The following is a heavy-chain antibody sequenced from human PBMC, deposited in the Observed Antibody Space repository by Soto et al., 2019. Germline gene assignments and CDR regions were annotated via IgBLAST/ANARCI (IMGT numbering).Heavy chain of an antibody. D-gene: IGHD3-10*01. J-gene: IGHJ5*02. CDR3: ARDHVVRGVINWFDP. V-gene: IGHV1-3*01. Sequence: ASVKVSCKASGYDFTAYVMHWVRQAPGQSLEWMGWINPGNADTKYSQKFKGRVTITWDTSATTAYMELSSLRSEDTAVYYCARDHVVRGVINWFDPWGQGTLVTVSS. CDR2: INPGNADT. CDR1: GYDFTAYV.